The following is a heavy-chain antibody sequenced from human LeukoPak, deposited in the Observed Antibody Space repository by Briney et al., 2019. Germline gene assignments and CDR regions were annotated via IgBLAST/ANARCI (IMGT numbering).Heavy chain of an antibody. J-gene: IGHJ4*02. CDR3: ARRLLRHSGGLRGHNFDY. CDR1: GGSISTSNYY. CDR2: IFYSGST. D-gene: IGHD4-17*01. V-gene: IGHV4-39*07. Sequence: SETLSLTCTVSGGSISTSNYYWGWIRQPPGKGLEWIGNIFYSGSTYYNPSLKSRVTISVDTSKNQFSLKLSSVTAADTAVYYCARRLLRHSGGLRGHNFDYWGQGTLVTVSS.